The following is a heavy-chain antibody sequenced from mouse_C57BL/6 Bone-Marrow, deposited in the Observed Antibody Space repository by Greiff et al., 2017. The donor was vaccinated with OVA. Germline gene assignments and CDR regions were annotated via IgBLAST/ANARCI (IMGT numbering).Heavy chain of an antibody. Sequence: VQLVESGAELVKPGASVKISCKASGYAFSSYWMNWVKQRPGKGLEWIGQIYPGDGDTNYNGKFKGKATLTADKSSSTAYMQLSSLTSEDSAVYFCANYGRGGYYFDYWGQGTTLTVSS. J-gene: IGHJ2*01. D-gene: IGHD1-1*01. CDR1: GYAFSSYW. CDR3: ANYGRGGYYFDY. CDR2: IYPGDGDT. V-gene: IGHV1-80*01.